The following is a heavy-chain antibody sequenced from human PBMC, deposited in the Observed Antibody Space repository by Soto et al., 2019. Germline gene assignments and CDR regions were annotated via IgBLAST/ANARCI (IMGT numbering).Heavy chain of an antibody. V-gene: IGHV3-30-3*01. CDR3: ARAGY. J-gene: IGHJ4*02. CDR2: ISYDGSNK. CDR1: GFTFSSYA. Sequence: GGSLRLSCAASGFTFSSYAMHWVRQAPGKGLEWVAVISYDGSNKYYADFVKGRFTISRDNSKNTLYLQMNSLRAEDTAVYYCARAGYWGQGTLVTVSS.